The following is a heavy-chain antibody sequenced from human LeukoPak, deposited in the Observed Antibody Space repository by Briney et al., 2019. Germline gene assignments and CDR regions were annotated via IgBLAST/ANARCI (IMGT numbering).Heavy chain of an antibody. CDR1: GFTVSSNY. Sequence: PGGSLRLSCAVSGFTVSSNYMSWVRQAPGKGLEWVSVIYSGGNTHSADSVKGRFTISRDNSKNTLYLQMNSLRAEDTAVYYCARDRRVATISYYYYGMDVWGQGTTVTVSS. J-gene: IGHJ6*02. V-gene: IGHV3-66*01. D-gene: IGHD5-12*01. CDR3: ARDRRVATISYYYYGMDV. CDR2: IYSGGNT.